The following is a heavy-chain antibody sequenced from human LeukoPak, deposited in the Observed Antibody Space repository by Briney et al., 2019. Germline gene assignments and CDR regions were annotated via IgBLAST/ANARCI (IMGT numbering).Heavy chain of an antibody. CDR1: GFTFSNSG. Sequence: GGSLRLSCAASGFTFSNSGMHWVRQAPGKGLEWVAFIRFDGCSKFYTDSVKGRFTISRDNSKNTLNLQMSSLRAEDTAVYYCAKDERNWNYNLASQTYDWGQGTLVTVSS. CDR3: AKDERNWNYNLASQTYD. J-gene: IGHJ4*02. V-gene: IGHV3-30*02. CDR2: IRFDGCSK. D-gene: IGHD1-7*01.